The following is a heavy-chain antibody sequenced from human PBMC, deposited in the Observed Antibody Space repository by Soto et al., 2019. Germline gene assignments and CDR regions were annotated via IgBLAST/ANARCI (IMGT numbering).Heavy chain of an antibody. J-gene: IGHJ5*02. V-gene: IGHV1-8*02. D-gene: IGHD2-2*01. Sequence: ASVKVSCKASGYTFTSYYMHWVRQATGQGLEWMGWMNPNSGNTGYAQKFQGRVTMTRNTSISTAYMELSSLRSEDTAVYYCATGGLYCSSTSCYPRKGFDPWGQGTLVTVSS. CDR1: GYTFTSYY. CDR3: ATGGLYCSSTSCYPRKGFDP. CDR2: MNPNSGNT.